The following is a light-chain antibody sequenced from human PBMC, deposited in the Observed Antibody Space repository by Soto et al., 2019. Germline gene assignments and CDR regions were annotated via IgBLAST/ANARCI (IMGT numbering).Light chain of an antibody. CDR1: QGINSW. J-gene: IGKJ1*01. Sequence: DIQMTQSPSSVSASVGDRVTITCRASQGINSWLAWYQQKSGKAPKLLIYSASSLVSGVPSRFSGSGSGTEFTLTISSLQPDDFATYYCQQYNSYSFGQGTKVDIK. V-gene: IGKV1D-16*01. CDR2: SAS. CDR3: QQYNSYS.